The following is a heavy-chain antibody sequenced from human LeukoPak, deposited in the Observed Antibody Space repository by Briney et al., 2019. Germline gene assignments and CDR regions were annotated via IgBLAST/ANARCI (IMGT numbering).Heavy chain of an antibody. Sequence: GASVKVSCKASGYTFTSYYMHWVRQAPGQGLEWMGILNPSGGSTSYAQKFQGRVTMTRDTSTSTVYMELSSLRSEDTAVYYCARVSHRGITGTIHLGYWGQGTLVTVSS. CDR3: ARVSHRGITGTIHLGY. CDR1: GYTFTSYY. J-gene: IGHJ4*02. V-gene: IGHV1-46*01. D-gene: IGHD1/OR15-1a*01. CDR2: LNPSGGST.